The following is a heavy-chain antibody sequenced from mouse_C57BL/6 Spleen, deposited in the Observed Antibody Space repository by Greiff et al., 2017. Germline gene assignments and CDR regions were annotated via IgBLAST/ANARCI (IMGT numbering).Heavy chain of an antibody. V-gene: IGHV1-55*01. D-gene: IGHD2-4*01. CDR2: IYPGSGST. J-gene: IGHJ4*01. CDR3: ARYDYDDAMDY. CDR1: GYTFTSYW. Sequence: QVQLQQPGAELVKPGASVKMSCKASGYTFTSYWITWVKQRPGQGLEWIGDIYPGSGSTNYNEKFKSKATLTVDTSSSTAYMQLSSLTAEDSAVYYGARYDYDDAMDYWGQGTSVTVSS.